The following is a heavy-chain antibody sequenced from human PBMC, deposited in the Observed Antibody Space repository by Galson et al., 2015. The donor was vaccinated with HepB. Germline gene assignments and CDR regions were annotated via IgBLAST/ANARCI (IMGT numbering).Heavy chain of an antibody. J-gene: IGHJ4*02. V-gene: IGHV3-21*01. CDR1: GFTFSSYS. CDR2: TSVTSSDI. D-gene: IGHD3-3*01. Sequence: SLRLSCAASGFTFSSYSMNWVRQAPGKGLEWVSSTSVTSSDIHYADSVKGRFTISRDNAKNSLYLQMNSLRAEDTAVYYCARGGIGTNFGSALPYYFDYWGQGTLVTVSS. CDR3: ARGGIGTNFGSALPYYFDY.